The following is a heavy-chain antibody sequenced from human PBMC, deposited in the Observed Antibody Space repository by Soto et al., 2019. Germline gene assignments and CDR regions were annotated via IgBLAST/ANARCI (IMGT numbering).Heavy chain of an antibody. V-gene: IGHV4-34*01. J-gene: IGHJ2*01. CDR2: INHSGST. Sequence: SETLSLTCAVYGGSFSGYYWSWIRQPPGKGLEWIGEINHSGSTNYNPSLKSRVTISVDTSKNQFSLKLSSVTAADTAVYYCARGLKYYDFWSGYYKAAYFDLWGRGTLVTVSS. D-gene: IGHD3-3*01. CDR3: ARGLKYYDFWSGYYKAAYFDL. CDR1: GGSFSGYY.